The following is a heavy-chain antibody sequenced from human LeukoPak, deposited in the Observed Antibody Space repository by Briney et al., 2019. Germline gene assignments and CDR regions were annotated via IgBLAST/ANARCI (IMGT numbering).Heavy chain of an antibody. CDR2: ITSGGSSV. Sequence: PGGSLRLSCAASGFTFSDYYMSWIRQAPGKGLEWLSDITSGGSSVYYADSVKGRFTISRDNAKNSLFLQMDTLRVEDTAVYYCAKDHGGKDSDYWGQGTLVTVSS. CDR1: GFTFSDYY. CDR3: AKDHGGKDSDY. D-gene: IGHD4-23*01. J-gene: IGHJ4*02. V-gene: IGHV3-11*04.